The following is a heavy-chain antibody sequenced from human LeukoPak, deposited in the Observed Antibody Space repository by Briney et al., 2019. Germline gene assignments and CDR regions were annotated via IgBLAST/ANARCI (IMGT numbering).Heavy chain of an antibody. CDR1: GGSISSGGYY. V-gene: IGHV4-31*03. D-gene: IGHD3-10*01. CDR2: IYYSGST. CDR3: ARDSGELLSFGESPYGRDV. Sequence: SETLSLTCTVSGGSISSGGYYWSWIRQHPGKGLEWIGYIYYSGSTYDNPSLKSRGTISVDTTKNQFSLKQSSVTAADTAVYYCARDSGELLSFGESPYGRDVWRQGTTVTVSS. J-gene: IGHJ6*02.